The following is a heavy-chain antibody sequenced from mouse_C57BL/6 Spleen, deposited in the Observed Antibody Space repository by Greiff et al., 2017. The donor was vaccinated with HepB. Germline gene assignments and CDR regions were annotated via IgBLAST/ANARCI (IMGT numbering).Heavy chain of an antibody. CDR2: INPGSGGT. V-gene: IGHV1-54*01. CDR3: ATRDLYGSPLYFDY. Sequence: QVQLQQSGAELVRPGTSVKVSCKASGYAFTNYLIEWVKQRPGQGLEWIGVINPGSGGTNYNEKFKGKATLTADKSSSTAYMQLSSLTSEDSAVYFCATRDLYGSPLYFDYWGQGTTLTVSS. CDR1: GYAFTNYL. D-gene: IGHD1-1*01. J-gene: IGHJ2*01.